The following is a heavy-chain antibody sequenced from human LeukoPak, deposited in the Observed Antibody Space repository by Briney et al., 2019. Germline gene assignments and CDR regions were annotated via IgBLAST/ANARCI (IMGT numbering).Heavy chain of an antibody. CDR2: MNPNSGNT. J-gene: IGHJ4*02. V-gene: IGHV1-8*02. Sequence: ASVKVSCKASGGTFSSYAISWVRQAPGQGLEWMGWMNPNSGNTGYAQKFQGRVTMTRNTSISTAYMELSSLRSEDTAVYYCARDPALEATWGQGTLVTVSS. CDR3: ARDPALEAT. CDR1: GGTFSSYA.